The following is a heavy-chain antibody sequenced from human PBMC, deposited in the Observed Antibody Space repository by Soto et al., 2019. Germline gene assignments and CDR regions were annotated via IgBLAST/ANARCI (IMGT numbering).Heavy chain of an antibody. CDR3: ARASEVDSIWGTYRYDWFDP. J-gene: IGHJ5*02. CDR2: ISGSSSYI. V-gene: IGHV3-21*01. D-gene: IGHD3-16*02. Sequence: SGEGLVKPGGSLRLSCAASGFTFSSYTMNWVRQAPGKGLEWVSSISGSSSYIYYADSVKGRFTISRDNAKNSLYLQMSSLRAEDTAVYYCARASEVDSIWGTYRYDWFDPWGQGTLVTVSS. CDR1: GFTFSSYT.